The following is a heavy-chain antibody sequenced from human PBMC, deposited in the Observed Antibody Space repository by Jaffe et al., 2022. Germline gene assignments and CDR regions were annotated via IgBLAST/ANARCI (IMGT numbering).Heavy chain of an antibody. CDR1: GGSIDSGSYS. D-gene: IGHD3-10*01. CDR3: ARGGSGALYMDV. V-gene: IGHV4-61*02. CDR2: IYTSGST. J-gene: IGHJ6*03. Sequence: QVQLQESGPGLVKPSQTLSLTCTVSGGSIDSGSYSWSWIRQPAGKGLEWIGHIYTSGSTNYNPSLKSRVTISVDTSKNQFSLKLSSVTAADTAVYYCARGGSGALYMDVWGKGTAVTVSS.